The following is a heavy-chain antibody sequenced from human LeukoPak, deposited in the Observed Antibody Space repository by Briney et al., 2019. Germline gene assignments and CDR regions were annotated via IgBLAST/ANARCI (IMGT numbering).Heavy chain of an antibody. J-gene: IGHJ4*02. V-gene: IGHV1-69*13. CDR1: GGTFSSYA. D-gene: IGHD6-13*01. CDR3: ARDTGYSSSWSEGYFDY. Sequence: SVKVSCKASGGTFSSYAISWVRQAPGQGLEWMGGIIPIFGTANYAQKFQGRVTITADESTSTAYMELSSLRSEDTAVYYCARDTGYSSSWSEGYFDYWGQGTLVTVSS. CDR2: IIPIFGTA.